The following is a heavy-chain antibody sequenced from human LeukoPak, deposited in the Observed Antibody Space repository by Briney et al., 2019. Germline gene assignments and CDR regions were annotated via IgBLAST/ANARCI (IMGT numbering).Heavy chain of an antibody. CDR2: IYYSGNT. D-gene: IGHD3-22*01. V-gene: IGHV4-59*01. CDR1: GDSISSFY. CDR3: ARLYYDNSGYYYFDY. J-gene: IGHJ4*02. Sequence: SETLSLTCTVSGDSISSFYWSWLRQPPGRRLEWLGSIYYSGNTDYNPSLRSRVTMPVDTSKNQFSLKLSSVTAADTAVYYCARLYYDNSGYYYFDYWGQGTLVTVSS.